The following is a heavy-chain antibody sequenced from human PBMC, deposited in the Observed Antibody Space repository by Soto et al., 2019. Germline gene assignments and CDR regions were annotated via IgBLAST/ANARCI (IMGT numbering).Heavy chain of an antibody. J-gene: IGHJ4*02. CDR2: VTGTPFNT. Sequence: EVQLLESGGGLIQPGGSLRLSCATSGFTFGVYAMSWVRQAPGKGLEWVAAVTGTPFNTYYTDSVKGRFAISRDNSRDTLYLQMNSLTAEDTAVYYCARGGATYGLLTHDCWGQGTLVTVSA. CDR1: GFTFGVYA. CDR3: ARGGATYGLLTHDC. V-gene: IGHV3-23*01. D-gene: IGHD3-9*01.